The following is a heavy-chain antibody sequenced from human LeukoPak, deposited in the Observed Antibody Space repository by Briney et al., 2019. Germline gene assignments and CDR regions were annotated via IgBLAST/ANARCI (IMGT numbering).Heavy chain of an antibody. CDR2: IIPIFGTA. D-gene: IGHD6-13*01. Sequence: ASVKVSCKASGGTFSSYAISWVRQAPGQGLEWMGGIIPIFGTANYAQKFQGRVTITADESTSTAYMELSSLRTEDTAVYYCARPIAAAGPGFDPWGQGTLVTVSS. V-gene: IGHV1-69*13. CDR1: GGTFSSYA. CDR3: ARPIAAAGPGFDP. J-gene: IGHJ5*02.